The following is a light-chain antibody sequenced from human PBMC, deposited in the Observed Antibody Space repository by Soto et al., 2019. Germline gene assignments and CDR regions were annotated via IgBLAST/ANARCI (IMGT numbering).Light chain of an antibody. Sequence: QSALTQPASVSGSPGQSITMSCTGTSSDVGRYNYVSWYQHHPGKAPKLMIYEVSNRPSGVSNRFSGSKSGNTASLTISGLHAEDEADYYCSSYTTSSTWVFGGGTKLTVL. CDR1: SSDVGRYNY. V-gene: IGLV2-14*01. J-gene: IGLJ3*02. CDR2: EVS. CDR3: SSYTTSSTWV.